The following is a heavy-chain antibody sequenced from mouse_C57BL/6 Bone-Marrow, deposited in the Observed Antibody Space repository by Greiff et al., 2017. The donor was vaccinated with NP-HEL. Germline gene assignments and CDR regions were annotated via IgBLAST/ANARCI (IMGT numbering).Heavy chain of an antibody. CDR3: ARRVLLMDY. CDR2: ISDGGSYT. Sequence: EVMLVEPGGGLVKPGGSLKLSCAASGFTFSSYAMSWVRQTPEKRLEWVATISDGGSYTYYPDNVKGRFTISRDNAKNNLYLQMSHLKSEDTAMYYCARRVLLMDYWGQGTSVTVSS. J-gene: IGHJ4*01. CDR1: GFTFSSYA. D-gene: IGHD1-1*01. V-gene: IGHV5-4*03.